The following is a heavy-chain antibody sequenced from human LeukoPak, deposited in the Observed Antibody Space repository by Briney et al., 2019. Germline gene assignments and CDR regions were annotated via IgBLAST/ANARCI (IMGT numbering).Heavy chain of an antibody. V-gene: IGHV3-15*01. CDR1: GFAFASAW. D-gene: IGHD3-16*01. CDR3: TTPGGSGQGYFDY. Sequence: GGSLRLSCAASGFAFASAWMTWVRQAPGKGLEWLGRIKSKTDGGTIDYAAPVGGRFTISRDDSKNTLYLQMNSLKTEDTAVYYCTTPGGSGQGYFDYWGQGTLATVSS. J-gene: IGHJ4*02. CDR2: IKSKTDGGTI.